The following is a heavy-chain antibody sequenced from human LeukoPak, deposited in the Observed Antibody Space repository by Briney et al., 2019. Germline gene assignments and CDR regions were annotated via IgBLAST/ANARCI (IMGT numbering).Heavy chain of an antibody. CDR3: TTDTYYDILTGYYIVDY. CDR1: GFTFSTYS. D-gene: IGHD3-9*01. V-gene: IGHV3-15*01. Sequence: GGSLRLSCAASGFTFSTYSMNWVRQAPGKGLEWVGRIKSKTDGGTTDYAAPVKGRFTISRDDSKNTLYLQMNSLKTEDTAVYYCTTDTYYDILTGYYIVDYWGQGTLVTVSS. J-gene: IGHJ4*02. CDR2: IKSKTDGGTT.